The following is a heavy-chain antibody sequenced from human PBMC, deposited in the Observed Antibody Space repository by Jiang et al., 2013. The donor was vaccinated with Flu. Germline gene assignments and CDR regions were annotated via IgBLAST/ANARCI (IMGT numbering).Heavy chain of an antibody. CDR3: ARDGTYYDFDH. CDR1: GYTFTKYN. J-gene: IGHJ4*02. D-gene: IGHD1-26*01. CDR2: IAADTGKT. V-gene: IGHV1-3*01. Sequence: KPGTSVKLSCKASGYTFTKYNMHWVRQAPGQRLEWMGWIAADTGKTKYSHKFQGRVTINRDTSANTDYMELSSLISEDTAVYYCARDGTYYDFDHWGQGTLVTVSS.